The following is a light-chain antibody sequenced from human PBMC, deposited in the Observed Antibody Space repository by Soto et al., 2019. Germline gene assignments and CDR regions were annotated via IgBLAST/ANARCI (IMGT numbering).Light chain of an antibody. CDR1: QSISSY. CDR3: QQSYSTPRT. CDR2: AAS. J-gene: IGKJ1*01. Sequence: DIQMTQSPSSLSASVGGRVTINCRASQSISSYLNWYQQKPGKAPKIMIYAASSLQSGVPSRFSGSGSGTDFTLTISSLQPEDVATYYCQQSYSTPRTFGQGTKVDIK. V-gene: IGKV1-39*01.